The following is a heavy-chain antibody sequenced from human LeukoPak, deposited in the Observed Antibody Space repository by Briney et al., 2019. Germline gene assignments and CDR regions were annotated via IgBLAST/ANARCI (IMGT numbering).Heavy chain of an antibody. D-gene: IGHD3-16*02. CDR2: ISSSGSTI. Sequence: GGSLRLSCAASGFTFSSYEMNWVRQAPGKGLEWVSYISSSGSTIYYADSVKGRFTISRDNAKNSLYLQMNSLRAGDTAVYYCARSVCPELSFWGSYPCWFDPWGQGTLVTVSS. CDR3: ARSVCPELSFWGSYPCWFDP. CDR1: GFTFSSYE. V-gene: IGHV3-48*03. J-gene: IGHJ5*02.